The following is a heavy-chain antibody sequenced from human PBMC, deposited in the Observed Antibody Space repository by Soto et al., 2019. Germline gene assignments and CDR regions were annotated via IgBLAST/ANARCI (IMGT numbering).Heavy chain of an antibody. CDR1: GGTFSSYA. V-gene: IGHV1-69*01. D-gene: IGHD6-6*01. CDR2: IIPIFGTA. CDR3: ASEMGSSSSAEYYYGMDV. Sequence: QVQLVQSGAEVKKPGSSVKVSCKASGGTFSSYAISWVRQAPGQGLEWMGGIIPIFGTANYAQKFKGRVTITEDESTSTDYMELSSLRSEDTAVYYCASEMGSSSSAEYYYGMDVWGQGTTVTVSS. J-gene: IGHJ6*02.